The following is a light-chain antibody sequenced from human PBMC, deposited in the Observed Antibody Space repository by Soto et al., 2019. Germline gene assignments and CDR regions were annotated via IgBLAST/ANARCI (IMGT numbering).Light chain of an antibody. CDR3: CSYASSSSYV. CDR2: EGT. V-gene: IGLV2-23*01. J-gene: IGLJ1*01. Sequence: QSVLTQPASVSGSPGQSITISCSGTTSYVGGYNLVSWYQQHTAKAPKLLIYEGTQRPSGVSSRFSGSKSGNTASLTISGLQAEEEADYYCCSYASSSSYVFGTGTKVNVL. CDR1: TSYVGGYNL.